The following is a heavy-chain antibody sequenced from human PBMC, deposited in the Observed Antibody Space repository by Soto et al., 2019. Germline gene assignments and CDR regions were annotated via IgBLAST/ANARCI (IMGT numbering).Heavy chain of an antibody. CDR1: GYTFTSYG. V-gene: IGHV1-18*01. D-gene: IGHD2-2*02. Sequence: ASVKVSCKASGYTFTSYGISWVRQAPGQGLEWMGWISAYNGNTNYAQKLQGRVTMTTDTSTSTAYMELRSLRSDDTAVYYCARDAEAVILLYSGYHYYGMDVWGQGTTVTVSS. CDR2: ISAYNGNT. CDR3: ARDAEAVILLYSGYHYYGMDV. J-gene: IGHJ6*02.